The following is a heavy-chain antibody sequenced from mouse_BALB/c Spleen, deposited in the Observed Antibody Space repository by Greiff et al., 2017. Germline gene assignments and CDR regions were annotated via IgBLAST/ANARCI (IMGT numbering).Heavy chain of an antibody. CDR2: INPSSGYT. CDR1: GYTFTSYT. Sequence: VKLQESGAELARPGASVKMSCKASGYTFTSYTMHWVKQRPGQGLEWIGYINPSSGYTNYNQKFKDKATLTADKSSSTAYMQLSSLTSEDSAVYYCARRTTALFDYWGQGTTLTVSS. V-gene: IGHV1-4*01. CDR3: ARRTTALFDY. J-gene: IGHJ2*01. D-gene: IGHD1-2*01.